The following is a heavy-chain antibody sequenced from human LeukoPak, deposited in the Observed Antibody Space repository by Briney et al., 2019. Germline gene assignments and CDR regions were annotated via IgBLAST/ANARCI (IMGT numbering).Heavy chain of an antibody. CDR1: GYSISSGYY. D-gene: IGHD1-7*01. J-gene: IGHJ4*02. Sequence: PSETLSLTCTVSGYSISSGYYLGWIRQPPGKGLEWIGSIYHSGSTYYNPSLKSRVTISVDTSKNQFSLKLSSVTAADTAVYYCARVCGYNWNYNFDYWGQGTLVTVYS. CDR2: IYHSGST. CDR3: ARVCGYNWNYNFDY. V-gene: IGHV4-38-2*02.